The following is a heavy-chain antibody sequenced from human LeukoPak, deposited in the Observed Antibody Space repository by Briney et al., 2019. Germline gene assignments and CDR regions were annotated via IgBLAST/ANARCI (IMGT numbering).Heavy chain of an antibody. CDR3: TIDPNWGTHS. J-gene: IGHJ4*02. Sequence: GGSLRLSCAASGFTFSTYTMYWVRHPPGKRLEWVSIIGSSGGGIHYADSVKGRFTISRDNSKNALYLQMNSLRVEDTAVYYCTIDPNWGTHSWGQGVLVTVSS. V-gene: IGHV3-23*01. CDR1: GFTFSTYT. D-gene: IGHD7-27*01. CDR2: IGSSGGGI.